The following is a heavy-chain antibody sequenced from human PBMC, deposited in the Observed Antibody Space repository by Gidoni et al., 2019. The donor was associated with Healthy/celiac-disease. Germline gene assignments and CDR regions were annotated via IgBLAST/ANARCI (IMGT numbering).Heavy chain of an antibody. V-gene: IGHV3-48*04. J-gene: IGHJ4*02. CDR3: ARFISSGWYSPYYFDY. D-gene: IGHD6-19*01. CDR1: GFTFSSYS. CDR2: ISSSSSTI. Sequence: EVQLVESGGGLVQPGGSLRLSCAASGFTFSSYSMNWVRQAPGKGLEWVSYISSSSSTIYYADSVKGRFTISRDNAKNSLYLQMNSLRAEDTAVYYCARFISSGWYSPYYFDYWGQGTLVTVSS.